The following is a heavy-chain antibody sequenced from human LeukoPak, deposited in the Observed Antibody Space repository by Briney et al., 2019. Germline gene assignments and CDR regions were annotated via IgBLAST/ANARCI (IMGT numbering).Heavy chain of an antibody. Sequence: PSETLSLTCIVSGGSISSYYWSWIRQPPGKGLEWIGYVYYSGSTNYNPSLESRVTISVDTSKKQFSLKLSSVTAADTAVYYCARAYSSSSYYFDYWGQGTLVTVSS. V-gene: IGHV4-59*01. CDR1: GGSISSYY. CDR3: ARAYSSSSYYFDY. D-gene: IGHD6-13*01. J-gene: IGHJ4*02. CDR2: VYYSGST.